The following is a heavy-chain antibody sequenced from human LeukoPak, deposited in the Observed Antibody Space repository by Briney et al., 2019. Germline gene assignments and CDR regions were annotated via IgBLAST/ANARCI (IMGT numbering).Heavy chain of an antibody. D-gene: IGHD5-18*01. CDR3: ARDLQLGNTAMPHDY. Sequence: ASVKVSCKASGYTFTSYGISWVRQAPGQGLEWMGWISAYNGNTNYAQKLQGRVTMTRDTSTSTAYMELRSLRSDDTAVYYCARDLQLGNTAMPHDYWGQGTLVTVSS. CDR1: GYTFTSYG. CDR2: ISAYNGNT. J-gene: IGHJ4*02. V-gene: IGHV1-18*01.